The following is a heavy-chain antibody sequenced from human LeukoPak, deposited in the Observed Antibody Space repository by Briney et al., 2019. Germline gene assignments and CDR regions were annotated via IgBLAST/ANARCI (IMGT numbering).Heavy chain of an antibody. CDR2: IIPILGIA. Sequence: ASVKVSCKASGGTFSSYAISRVRQAPGQGLEWMGRIIPILGIANYAQKFQGRVTITADKSTSTAYIELSSLRSEDTAVYYCARSRDGYHYVYYYGMDVWGQGTTVTVSS. CDR1: GGTFSSYA. V-gene: IGHV1-69*04. CDR3: ARSRDGYHYVYYYGMDV. D-gene: IGHD5-24*01. J-gene: IGHJ6*02.